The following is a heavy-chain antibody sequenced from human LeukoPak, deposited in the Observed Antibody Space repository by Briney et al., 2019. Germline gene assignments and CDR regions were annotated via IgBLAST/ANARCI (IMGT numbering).Heavy chain of an antibody. Sequence: GGSLRLSCAASGFIFSNYWLTWVRQAPGKGLEWVSVIRSSVDSTYYADSVKGRFTISRDNSKNMLYLLMNGLRAEDTAVYYCASLLYGYSYGPFHHWGQGTLVTVSS. D-gene: IGHD5-18*01. CDR3: ASLLYGYSYGPFHH. V-gene: IGHV3-23*01. J-gene: IGHJ4*02. CDR1: GFIFSNYW. CDR2: IRSSVDST.